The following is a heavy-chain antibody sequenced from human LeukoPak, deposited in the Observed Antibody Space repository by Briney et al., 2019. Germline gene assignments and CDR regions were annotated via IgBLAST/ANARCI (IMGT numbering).Heavy chain of an antibody. CDR3: AREGNYDFWSGYYPNWFDP. V-gene: IGHV3-30*01. J-gene: IGHJ5*02. CDR1: GFTFSSYA. Sequence: PGGSLRLSCAASGFTFSSYAMHWVRQAPGKGLEWVAVISYDGSNKYYADSVKGRFTISRDNSKNTLYLQKNSLRAEDTAVYYCAREGNYDFWSGYYPNWFDPWGQGTLVTVSS. CDR2: ISYDGSNK. D-gene: IGHD3-3*01.